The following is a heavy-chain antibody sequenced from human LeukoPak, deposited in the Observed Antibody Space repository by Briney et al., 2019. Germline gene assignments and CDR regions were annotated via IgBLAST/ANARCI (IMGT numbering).Heavy chain of an antibody. V-gene: IGHV3-23*01. Sequence: GGSLRLSCAASGFTFNTYAMSWVRQAPGKGLECVSSIGGGGGTYYADSLKGRFTISRDNSKNTLYLQMNSLRAEDTAVYYCAKGNSGYNSGYYYHFFDYWGQGTLVTVSS. CDR1: GFTFNTYA. D-gene: IGHD5-12*01. J-gene: IGHJ4*02. CDR2: IGGGGGT. CDR3: AKGNSGYNSGYYYHFFDY.